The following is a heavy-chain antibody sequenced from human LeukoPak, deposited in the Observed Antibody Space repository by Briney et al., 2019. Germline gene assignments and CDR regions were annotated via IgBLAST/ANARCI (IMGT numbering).Heavy chain of an antibody. V-gene: IGHV4-59*01. CDR2: IHYSGST. CDR3: ARSDGSGWYVFDY. Sequence: SETLSFTCTVSGGSISSYYWSWIRQPPGKGLEWIGYIHYSGSTNYNPSLKSRVTISVDTSKNQFSLKLSSVTAADTAVYYCARSDGSGWYVFDYWGQGTLVTVSS. D-gene: IGHD6-19*01. CDR1: GGSISSYY. J-gene: IGHJ4*02.